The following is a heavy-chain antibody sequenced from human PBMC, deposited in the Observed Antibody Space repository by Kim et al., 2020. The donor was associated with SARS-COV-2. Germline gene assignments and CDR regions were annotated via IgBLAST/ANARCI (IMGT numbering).Heavy chain of an antibody. D-gene: IGHD3-22*01. J-gene: IGHJ4*01. V-gene: IGHV3-30*18. CDR1: GFTFSSYG. CDR3: AKDSPRDSSGYYDYFDY. Sequence: GGSLRLSCAASGFTFSSYGMHWVRQAPGKGLEWVAVISYDGSNKYYADSVKGRFTISRDNSKNTLYLQMNSLRAEDTAVYYCAKDSPRDSSGYYDYFDY. CDR2: ISYDGSNK.